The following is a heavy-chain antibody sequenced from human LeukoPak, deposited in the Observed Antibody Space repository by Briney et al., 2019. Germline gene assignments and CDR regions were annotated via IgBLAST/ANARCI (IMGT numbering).Heavy chain of an antibody. CDR1: GGTFSSYA. CDR3: LVVVAANARYYFDY. Sequence: ASMKVSCKASGGTFSSYAISWVRQAPGQGLEWMGRIIPILGIANYAQKFQGRVTITADKSTSTAYMELSSLRTEDTAVYYCLVVVAANARYYFDYWGQGTLVTVSS. D-gene: IGHD2-15*01. J-gene: IGHJ4*02. CDR2: IIPILGIA. V-gene: IGHV1-69*04.